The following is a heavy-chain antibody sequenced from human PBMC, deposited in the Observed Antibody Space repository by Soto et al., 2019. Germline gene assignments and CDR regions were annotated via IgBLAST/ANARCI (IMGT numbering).Heavy chain of an antibody. D-gene: IGHD3-10*01. CDR1: GFSLSTSGMC. J-gene: IGHJ5*02. Sequence: KSGPTLVNPTQTLTLTCTFSGFSLSTSGMCVSWIRQPPGKALEWLARIDWDDDKYYSTSLKTRLTISKDTSKNQVVLTMTNMDPVDTATYYCARTSLWFGEYRFDPWGQGTLVTVSS. CDR3: ARTSLWFGEYRFDP. CDR2: IDWDDDK. V-gene: IGHV2-70*11.